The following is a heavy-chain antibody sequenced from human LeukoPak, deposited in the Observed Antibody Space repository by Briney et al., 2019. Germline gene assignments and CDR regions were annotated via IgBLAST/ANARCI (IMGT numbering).Heavy chain of an antibody. CDR3: ARPTWTNYMDV. CDR1: GFTFSSYA. V-gene: IGHV3-23*01. D-gene: IGHD3/OR15-3a*01. CDR2: ISGSGGST. J-gene: IGHJ6*03. Sequence: GGSLRLSCAASGFTFSSYAMSRVRQAPGKGLEWVSAISGSGGSTYYADSVKGRFTISRDNSKNSVSLQMNSLRAEDTAVYFCARPTWTNYMDVWGKGTAVTISS.